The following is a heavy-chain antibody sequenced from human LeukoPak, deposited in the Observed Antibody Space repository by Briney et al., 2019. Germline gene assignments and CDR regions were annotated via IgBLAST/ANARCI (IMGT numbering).Heavy chain of an antibody. Sequence: ASVKVSCKASGYTFTGYYMHWVRQAPGQGLEWMGWINPNSGGTNYALKFQGRVTMTRDTSISTAYMELSRLRSDDTAVYYCARVEQQLVRYFDYWGQGTLVTVSS. CDR3: ARVEQQLVRYFDY. CDR2: INPNSGGT. J-gene: IGHJ4*02. V-gene: IGHV1-2*02. CDR1: GYTFTGYY. D-gene: IGHD6-13*01.